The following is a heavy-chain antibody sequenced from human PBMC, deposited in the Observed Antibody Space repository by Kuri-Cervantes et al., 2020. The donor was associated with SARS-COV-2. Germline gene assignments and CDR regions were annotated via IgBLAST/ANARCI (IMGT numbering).Heavy chain of an antibody. CDR3: ARDLGIAARRDYFDY. CDR1: GFTFSSYA. Sequence: GGSLRLSCAASGFTFSSYAMSWVRQAPGKGLEWVSGISWNSGSIGYADSVKGRFTISRDNAKNSLYLQMNGLRAEDTAVYYCARDLGIAARRDYFDYWGQGTLVTVSS. V-gene: IGHV3-20*04. J-gene: IGHJ4*02. CDR2: ISWNSGSI. D-gene: IGHD6-6*01.